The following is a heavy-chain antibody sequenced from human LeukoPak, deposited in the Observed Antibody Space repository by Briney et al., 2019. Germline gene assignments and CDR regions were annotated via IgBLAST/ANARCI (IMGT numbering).Heavy chain of an antibody. CDR1: GFTFSGYT. CDR3: ARDYYDSNGYYYDY. V-gene: IGHV3-23*01. Sequence: PGASLRLSCAASGFTFSGYTMSWVRQAPEKGLEWVSAISATGDRTYYAESVKGRFTISRDNSKNTLYLQMNSLRAEDTALYYCARDYYDSNGYYYDYWGQGTLVTVSS. J-gene: IGHJ4*02. D-gene: IGHD3-22*01. CDR2: ISATGDRT.